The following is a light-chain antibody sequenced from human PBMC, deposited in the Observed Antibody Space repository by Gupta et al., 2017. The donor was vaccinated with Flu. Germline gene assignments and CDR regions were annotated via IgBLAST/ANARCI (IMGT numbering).Light chain of an antibody. CDR3: QQSYSTPVT. V-gene: IGKV1-39*01. J-gene: IGKJ2*01. Sequence: PSSLSASVGDRVTITCRASQSISSYLNWYQQKPGKAPKLLIYAASSLQSGVPSRFSGSGSGTDFTLTISSLQPEDFATYYCQQSYSTPVTFGQGTKLEIK. CDR1: QSISSY. CDR2: AAS.